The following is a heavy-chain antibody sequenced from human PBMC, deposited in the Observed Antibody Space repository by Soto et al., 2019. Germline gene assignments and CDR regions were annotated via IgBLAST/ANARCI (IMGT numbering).Heavy chain of an antibody. CDR3: ARDFVVGGPTINYYYGMDV. J-gene: IGHJ6*02. V-gene: IGHV3-66*01. Sequence: GGSLRLSCAASGFTVSSNYMSWVRQAPGKGLEWISIIYSAGNTYYADSVKGRITISRDNSKNTLYLQMNSLGAEDTAVYYCARDFVVGGPTINYYYGMDVWGQGTTVTVSS. D-gene: IGHD1-26*01. CDR2: IYSAGNT. CDR1: GFTVSSNY.